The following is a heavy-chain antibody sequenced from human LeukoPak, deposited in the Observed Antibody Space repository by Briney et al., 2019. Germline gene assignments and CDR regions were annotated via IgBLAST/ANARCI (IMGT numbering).Heavy chain of an antibody. CDR1: GYTFTGYY. D-gene: IGHD3-22*01. Sequence: GASVKVSCKASGYTFTGYYMHWVRQAPGQGLEWMGWINPNSGDTNYAQKFQGGVTMTRDTSISTAYMELSRLRSDDTAAYYCARDYYDSSGYYWFDPWGQGTLVTVSS. CDR3: ARDYYDSSGYYWFDP. V-gene: IGHV1-2*02. CDR2: INPNSGDT. J-gene: IGHJ5*02.